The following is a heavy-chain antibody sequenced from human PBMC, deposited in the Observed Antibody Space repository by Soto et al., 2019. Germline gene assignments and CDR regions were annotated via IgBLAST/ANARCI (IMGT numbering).Heavy chain of an antibody. CDR2: ISSSSSYI. CDR3: ARDSRYPSVTNWFDP. V-gene: IGHV3-21*01. Sequence: PGGSLRLSCAASGFTFSSYSMNWVRQAPGKGLEWVSSISSSSSYIYYADSVKGRFTISRDNAKNSLYLQMNSLRAEDTAVYYCARDSRYPSVTNWFDPWGQETLVTVSS. J-gene: IGHJ5*02. CDR1: GFTFSSYS. D-gene: IGHD3-9*01.